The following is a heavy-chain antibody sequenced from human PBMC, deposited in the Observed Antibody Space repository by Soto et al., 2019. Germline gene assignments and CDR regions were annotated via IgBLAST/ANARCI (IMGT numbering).Heavy chain of an antibody. CDR1: GFSLSTSGVG. CDR3: ARTYYDFWSGYQVYYYYGMDV. D-gene: IGHD3-3*01. Sequence: QITLKESGPTLVKPTQTLTLTCTFSGFSLSTSGVGVGWIRQPPGKALEWLALIYWNDDKRYSPSLKSRLTITKDTSKNQVVLTMTNMDPVDTATYYCARTYYDFWSGYQVYYYYGMDVW. V-gene: IGHV2-5*01. CDR2: IYWNDDK. J-gene: IGHJ6*01.